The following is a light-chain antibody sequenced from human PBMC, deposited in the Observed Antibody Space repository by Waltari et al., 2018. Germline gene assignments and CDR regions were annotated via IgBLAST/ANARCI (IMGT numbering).Light chain of an antibody. CDR2: GAS. Sequence: DIQLTQSPSSLSASVGDRVTITCRASQDIVHSLAWYQHKPGKAHKVLVYGASKLKSGVPSRFSGSGSGTVYTLSITSLQPEDFATYYCHHYSTTPPTIGQGTKVEI. J-gene: IGKJ1*01. CDR1: QDIVHS. CDR3: HHYSTTPPT. V-gene: IGKV1-NL1*01.